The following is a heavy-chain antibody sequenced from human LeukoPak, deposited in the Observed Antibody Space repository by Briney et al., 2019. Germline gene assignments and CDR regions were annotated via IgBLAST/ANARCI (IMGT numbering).Heavy chain of an antibody. D-gene: IGHD5-24*01. J-gene: IGHJ4*02. CDR2: MNPNSGNT. V-gene: IGHV1-8*03. CDR1: GYTFTSYD. CDR3: ARVNGYNMYYFDY. Sequence: ASVNVSCKASGYTFTSYDINWVRQATGQGLEWMGWMNPNSGNTGYAQKFQGRVTITRNTSISTAYMELSSLRSEDTAVYYCARVNGYNMYYFDYWGQGTLVTVSS.